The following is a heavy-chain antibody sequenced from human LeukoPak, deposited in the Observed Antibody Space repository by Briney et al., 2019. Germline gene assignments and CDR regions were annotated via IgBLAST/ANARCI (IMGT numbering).Heavy chain of an antibody. CDR1: GFTFSSYA. CDR2: ISYDGSNK. Sequence: GRSLRLSCAASGFTFSSYAMPWVRQAPGKGLEWVAVISYDGSNKYYADSVKGRFTISRDNSKNTLYLQMNSLRAEDTAVYYCARELHAFDYWGQGTLVTVSS. D-gene: IGHD2-15*01. V-gene: IGHV3-30*01. CDR3: ARELHAFDY. J-gene: IGHJ4*02.